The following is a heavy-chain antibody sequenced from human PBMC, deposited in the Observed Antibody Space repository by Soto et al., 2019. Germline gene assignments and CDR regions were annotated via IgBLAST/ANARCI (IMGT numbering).Heavy chain of an antibody. CDR2: ISACNGNT. J-gene: IGHJ6*02. V-gene: IGHV1-18*01. CDR1: GYTFTSYG. CDR3: ATSTIETSNSKQTYYGMDV. D-gene: IGHD1-1*01. Sequence: SVKVSCKASGYTFTSYGISWVRQAPGQGLEWMGWISACNGNTKYAQKLQGRVTITTDTSTSTAYMELRSLRSEDTAVYYCATSTIETSNSKQTYYGMDVWGQGPPVTVS.